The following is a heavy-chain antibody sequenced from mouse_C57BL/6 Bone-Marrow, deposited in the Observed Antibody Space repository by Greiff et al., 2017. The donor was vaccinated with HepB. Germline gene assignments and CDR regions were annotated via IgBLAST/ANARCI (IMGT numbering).Heavy chain of an antibody. D-gene: IGHD1-1*01. CDR3: ARERGYGSSPAWFAY. CDR1: GFTFSSYA. Sequence: EVQVVESGGGLVKPGGSLKLSCAASGFTFSSYAMSWVRQTPEKRLEWVATISDGGSYTCYPDNVKGRFTISRDNAKNNLYLQMSQLKSEDTAMYYCARERGYGSSPAWFAYWGQGTLVTVSA. CDR2: ISDGGSYT. J-gene: IGHJ3*01. V-gene: IGHV5-4*01.